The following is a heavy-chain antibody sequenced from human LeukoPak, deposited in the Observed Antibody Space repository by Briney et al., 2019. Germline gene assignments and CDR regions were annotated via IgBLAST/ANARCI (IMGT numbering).Heavy chain of an antibody. CDR2: IYNSGST. Sequence: SETLSLPCIVSGYSISSGYYWGWIRPPPGKGLEWIGSIYNSGSTYYNPSLKSRVTISVDTSKNQFSLKLSSVTAADTAVYYCARDLHYYDSSGIDAFDIWGQGTMVTVSS. CDR3: ARDLHYYDSSGIDAFDI. CDR1: GYSISSGYY. J-gene: IGHJ3*02. D-gene: IGHD3-22*01. V-gene: IGHV4-38-2*02.